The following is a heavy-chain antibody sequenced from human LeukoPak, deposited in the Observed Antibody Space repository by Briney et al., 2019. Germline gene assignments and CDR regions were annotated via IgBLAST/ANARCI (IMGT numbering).Heavy chain of an antibody. CDR3: ARDRFANGGWYVDY. J-gene: IGHJ4*02. V-gene: IGHV3-53*01. CDR1: GFTVSSNY. Sequence: GGSLRLSCAASGFTVSSNYMSWARQAPGKGLEWVSVIYSGGSTYYADSVKGRFTISRDNSKNTLYLQMNSLRAEDTAVYYCARDRFANGGWYVDYWGQGTLVTVSS. D-gene: IGHD6-19*01. CDR2: IYSGGST.